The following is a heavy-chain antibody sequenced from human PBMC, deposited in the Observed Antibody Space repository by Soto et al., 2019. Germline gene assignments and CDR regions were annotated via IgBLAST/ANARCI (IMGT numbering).Heavy chain of an antibody. CDR1: GGSVSSGSYY. CDR2: VYDSGSF. Sequence: SETLSLTCTVSGGSVSSGSYYWTWIRQTPGKGLEWIGYVYDSGSFNYNPSLKSRVTISVDTPKNQFSLRLKSVTAADTAVYYCARGDYALVYWGQGALVTVSS. CDR3: ARGDYALVY. J-gene: IGHJ4*02. V-gene: IGHV4-61*01. D-gene: IGHD3-16*01.